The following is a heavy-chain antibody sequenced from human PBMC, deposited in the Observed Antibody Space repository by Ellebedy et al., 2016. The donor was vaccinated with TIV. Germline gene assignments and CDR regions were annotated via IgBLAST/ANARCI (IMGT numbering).Heavy chain of an antibody. D-gene: IGHD3-10*01. V-gene: IGHV3-21*01. CDR3: ARDLHFGFDY. J-gene: IGHJ4*02. CDR1: GFTFSSYN. CDR2: ISSNSGNK. Sequence: GESLKISCAASGFTFSSYNMNWVRQAPGKGLEWVSSISSNSGNKYCADSVEGRFTISRDNASNSLYLQMNSLRAEDKAVYYCARDLHFGFDYWGRGTLVTVSS.